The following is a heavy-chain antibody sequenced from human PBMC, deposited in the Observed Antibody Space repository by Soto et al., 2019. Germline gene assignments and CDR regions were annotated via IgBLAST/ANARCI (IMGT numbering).Heavy chain of an antibody. CDR2: ISYDGSNK. Sequence: QVQLVESGGGVVQPGRSLRLSCAASGFTFSSYGMHWVRQAPGKGLEWVAVISYDGSNKYYADSVKGRFTISRDNSKNTLYLQMNRLRAEDTAVYYCAKRAGELELLYYYYYYGMDVWGQGSTVTVSS. CDR3: AKRAGELELLYYYYYYGMDV. D-gene: IGHD1-26*01. CDR1: GFTFSSYG. V-gene: IGHV3-30*18. J-gene: IGHJ6*02.